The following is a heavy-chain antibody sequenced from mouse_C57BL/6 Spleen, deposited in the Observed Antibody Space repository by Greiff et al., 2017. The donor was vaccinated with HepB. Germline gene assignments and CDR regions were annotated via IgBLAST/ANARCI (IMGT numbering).Heavy chain of an antibody. CDR2: IYPGDGDT. Sequence: VQLQQSGPELVKPGASVKISCKASGYAFSSSWMNWVKQRPGKGLEWIGRIYPGDGDTNYNGKFKGKATLTADKSSSTAYMQLSSLTSEDSAVYFCARSTTVVGRGYAMDYWGQGTSVTVSS. J-gene: IGHJ4*01. V-gene: IGHV1-82*01. D-gene: IGHD1-1*01. CDR3: ARSTTVVGRGYAMDY. CDR1: GYAFSSSW.